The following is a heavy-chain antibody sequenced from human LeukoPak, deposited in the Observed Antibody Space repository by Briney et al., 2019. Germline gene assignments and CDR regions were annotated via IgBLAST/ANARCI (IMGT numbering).Heavy chain of an antibody. CDR3: AATHYDFWSWGP. J-gene: IGHJ5*02. CDR2: ISFDGNTI. CDR1: GFTFSSYG. Sequence: QSGGSLRLSCAASGFTFSSYGMHWVRQAPGKGLEWLTVISFDGNTIHYTDSVKGRFTISRDNSKNTLYLQMNSLRAGDSALYYCAATHYDFWSWGPWGQGTLVTVSS. D-gene: IGHD3-3*01. V-gene: IGHV3-30*03.